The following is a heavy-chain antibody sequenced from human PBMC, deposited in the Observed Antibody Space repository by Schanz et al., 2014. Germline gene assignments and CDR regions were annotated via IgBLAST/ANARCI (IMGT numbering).Heavy chain of an antibody. D-gene: IGHD2-2*01. Sequence: QVQLVQSGAEVKKPGSSVKVSCKASGGTFSSFGINWVRQAPGQGLEWMGRIIPSLGLAKYEQKFQDKVTITADTSTSTASMELSSLRSEDTAVYYCARAPTAYCSDTSCLGTPFDYWGQGTLXTVSS. CDR3: ARAPTAYCSDTSCLGTPFDY. CDR1: GGTFSSFG. CDR2: IIPSLGLA. J-gene: IGHJ4*02. V-gene: IGHV1-69*02.